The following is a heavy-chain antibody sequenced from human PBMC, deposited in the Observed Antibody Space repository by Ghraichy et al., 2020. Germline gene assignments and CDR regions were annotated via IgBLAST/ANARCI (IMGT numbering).Heavy chain of an antibody. CDR3: AATGGFLPTLPLDY. Sequence: ASVKVSCKASGYTFTSYGISWVRQAPGQGLEWMGWISAYNGNTNYAQKLQGRVTMTTDTSTSTAYMELRSLRSDDTAVYYCAATGGFLPTLPLDYWGQGTLVTVSS. CDR1: GYTFTSYG. CDR2: ISAYNGNT. J-gene: IGHJ4*02. V-gene: IGHV1-18*01. D-gene: IGHD3-3*01.